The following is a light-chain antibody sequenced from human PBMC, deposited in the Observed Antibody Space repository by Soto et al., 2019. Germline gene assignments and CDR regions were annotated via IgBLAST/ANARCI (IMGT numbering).Light chain of an antibody. J-gene: IGLJ2*01. Sequence: SSELTQPPSVSVAPGETASITCGGNNIGSETVHWYQQRPGQAPVLVIYYDSDRPSGIPERFSGSNSGNTATLTLSGVEAGDEADYYCQVWDRGSDQEVFGGGTKLTVL. CDR2: YDS. V-gene: IGLV3-21*04. CDR3: QVWDRGSDQEV. CDR1: NIGSET.